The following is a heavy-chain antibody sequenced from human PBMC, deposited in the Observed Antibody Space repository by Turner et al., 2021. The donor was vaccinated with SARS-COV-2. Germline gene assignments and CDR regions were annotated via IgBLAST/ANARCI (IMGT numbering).Heavy chain of an antibody. Sequence: QVQLVQSGAEVRKLGASVTVSCQTSGSNLVTYYIQWLRQVPGQGLEWMGWLNPFSGGTSYAQKLQGRVTLTGDASTSTAYMELRGLRHDDTAFYFCARYDHCSSAACHTGIDHWGQGTLVTVSS. V-gene: IGHV1-2*02. J-gene: IGHJ4*02. D-gene: IGHD2-15*01. CDR1: GSNLVTYY. CDR3: ARYDHCSSAACHTGIDH. CDR2: LNPFSGGT.